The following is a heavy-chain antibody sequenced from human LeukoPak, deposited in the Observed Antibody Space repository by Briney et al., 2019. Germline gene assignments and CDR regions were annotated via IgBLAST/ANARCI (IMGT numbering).Heavy chain of an antibody. CDR3: AKRYRSSWSSFDY. J-gene: IGHJ4*02. CDR2: ISGSGVST. CDR1: GFTCSNYA. D-gene: IGHD6-13*01. Sequence: GGSLTRSCAASGFTCSNYAMRWVRQAPGKGREWVSYISGSGVSTYDTDSVKGPFTISRDNSNDTLYLQMTRLRAEDTALYYCAKRYRSSWSSFDYWGQGTLVTVSS. V-gene: IGHV3-23*01.